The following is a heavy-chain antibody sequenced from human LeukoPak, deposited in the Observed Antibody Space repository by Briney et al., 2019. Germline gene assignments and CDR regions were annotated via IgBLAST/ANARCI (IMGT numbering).Heavy chain of an antibody. Sequence: GGSLRLSCTASGFTFSAYAMMWFPQAPGKGPEGVSAIRGGGGSAFYADSVKGRFTISRDNSKYTLFLQMNSLRAEDTAVYYCARDPNGDYIGAFDMWGPGTMVTVSS. CDR1: GFTFSAYA. V-gene: IGHV3-23*01. J-gene: IGHJ3*02. CDR2: IRGGGGSA. D-gene: IGHD4-17*01. CDR3: ARDPNGDYIGAFDM.